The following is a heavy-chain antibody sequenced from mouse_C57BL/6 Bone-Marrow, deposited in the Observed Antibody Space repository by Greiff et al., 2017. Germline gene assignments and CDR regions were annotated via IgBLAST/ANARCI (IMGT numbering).Heavy chain of an antibody. J-gene: IGHJ2*01. CDR3: ARRYGSSPFDY. CDR2: INPNNGGT. D-gene: IGHD1-1*01. V-gene: IGHV1-18*01. Sequence: VQLQQSGPELVKPGASLKIPCKASGYTFTDYNMDWVKQSHGKSLEWIGDINPNNGGTIYNQKFKGKATLTVDKSSSTAYMELRSLTSEDTAVYYCARRYGSSPFDYWGQGTTLTVSS. CDR1: GYTFTDYN.